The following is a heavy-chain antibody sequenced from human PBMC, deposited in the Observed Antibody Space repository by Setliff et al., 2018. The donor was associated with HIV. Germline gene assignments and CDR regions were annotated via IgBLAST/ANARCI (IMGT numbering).Heavy chain of an antibody. J-gene: IGHJ4*02. CDR1: GYTFSEYA. Sequence: ASGKGSCKASGYTFSEYAIHWVRQAPGQRLEWMGRIDTDNGYRRYSPKLQGRVTITKDTSANTAYTELRGLRSEDTAGYYCARWCAAAGCYPAIYHFDSWGQGTLVTVS. V-gene: IGHV1-3*04. CDR2: IDTDNGYR. D-gene: IGHD2-2*01. CDR3: ARWCAAAGCYPAIYHFDS.